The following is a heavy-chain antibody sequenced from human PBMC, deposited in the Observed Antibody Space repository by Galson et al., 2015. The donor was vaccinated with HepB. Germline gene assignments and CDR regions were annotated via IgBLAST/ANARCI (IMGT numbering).Heavy chain of an antibody. V-gene: IGHV4-59*01. CDR3: ARVDSSGWFYFDY. CDR1: GGSMYAYY. J-gene: IGHJ4*02. CDR2: IYYSGST. D-gene: IGHD6-19*01. Sequence: LSLTCTVSGGSMYAYYWTWIRQPPGKGLDWIGSIYYSGSTNHNPSLKSRVTMSVDTSKNQFSLKLNSVTAADTAVYYCARVDSSGWFYFDYWGQGTLVTVSS.